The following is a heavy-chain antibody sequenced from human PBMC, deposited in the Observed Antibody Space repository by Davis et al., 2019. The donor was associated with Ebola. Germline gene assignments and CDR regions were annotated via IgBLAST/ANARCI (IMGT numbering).Heavy chain of an antibody. Sequence: HSQTLSLTRAISGDRISRNIPAWTWLRQSPPRGLEWLGRTYYNSKWYNDYAASVKSRITINPDTSKNQFSLQLNSVTPEDTAVYYCARGWLRGYLDDWGQGILVTVSS. CDR1: GDRISRNIPA. D-gene: IGHD5-12*01. CDR2: TYYNSKWYN. J-gene: IGHJ4*02. V-gene: IGHV6-1*01. CDR3: ARGWLRGYLDD.